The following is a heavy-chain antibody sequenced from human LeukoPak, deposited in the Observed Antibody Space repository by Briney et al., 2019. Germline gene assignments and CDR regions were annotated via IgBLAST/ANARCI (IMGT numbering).Heavy chain of an antibody. CDR2: LNPSSGST. D-gene: IGHD5-24*01. V-gene: IGHV1-46*01. CDR3: ARDEATGWFDP. J-gene: IGHJ5*02. Sequence: EASVKVSCMASGYTFTNYYMHWVRQAPGQGLEWMGILNPSSGSTAYAQKFQGRVTMTRDTSTSTVYMELSSLRSEDTAVYYCARDEATGWFDPWGQGTLVIVFS. CDR1: GYTFTNYY.